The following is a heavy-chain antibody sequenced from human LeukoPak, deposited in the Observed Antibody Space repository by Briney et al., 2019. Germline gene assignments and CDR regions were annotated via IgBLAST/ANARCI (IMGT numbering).Heavy chain of an antibody. Sequence: GGSLRLSSAASGFTFSSYSMNWVRQAPGKGLEWVSYISSSSSTIYYADSVKGRFTISRDNAKNSLYLQMNSLRAGDTALYYCVRAGDYWGQGTLVTVSS. CDR1: GFTFSSYS. V-gene: IGHV3-48*04. J-gene: IGHJ4*02. CDR2: ISSSSSTI. CDR3: VRAGDY.